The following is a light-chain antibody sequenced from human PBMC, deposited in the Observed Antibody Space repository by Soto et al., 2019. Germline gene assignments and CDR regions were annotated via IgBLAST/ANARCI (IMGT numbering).Light chain of an antibody. CDR1: SSDVGGYNS. CDR2: DVS. V-gene: IGLV2-11*01. CDR3: CSYAGSYTWV. Sequence: QSALTQPRSVSGSPGQSVTISCTGTSSDVGGYNSVSWYQQHPSKAPRLMIYDVSKRPSGVPDRFFGSKSGSTASLTISGLQAEDEADYYCCSYAGSYTWVFGGGTKLTVL. J-gene: IGLJ3*02.